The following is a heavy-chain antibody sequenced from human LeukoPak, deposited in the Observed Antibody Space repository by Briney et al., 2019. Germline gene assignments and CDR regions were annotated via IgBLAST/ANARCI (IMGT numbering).Heavy chain of an antibody. CDR1: GFTFSSYG. V-gene: IGHV3-30*02. D-gene: IGHD1-26*01. Sequence: PGGSLRLSCAASGFTFSSYGMHWVRQAPGKGLEWVAFIRYDGSNKYYADSVKGRFTISRDNSKNTLYLQMNSLRSEDTAVYYCARLARYSWSPISPLYYYYYMDVWGKGTTVTVSS. CDR3: ARLARYSWSPISPLYYYYYMDV. CDR2: IRYDGSNK. J-gene: IGHJ6*03.